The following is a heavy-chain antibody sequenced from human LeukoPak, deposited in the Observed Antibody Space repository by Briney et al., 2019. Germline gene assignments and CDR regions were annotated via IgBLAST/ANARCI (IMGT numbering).Heavy chain of an antibody. J-gene: IGHJ4*02. V-gene: IGHV5-51*01. D-gene: IGHD2-15*01. CDR3: ARSYDCSGGSCYPFDY. CDR1: GYSFTSYW. CDR2: IYPGDSET. Sequence: GESLKISCKGSGYSFTSYWIGWVRQMPGKGLEWMGIIYPGDSETRYSPSFQGQVTISADKSINTAYLQWNSLKASDTAIYYCARSYDCSGGSCYPFDYWGQGTLVTVSS.